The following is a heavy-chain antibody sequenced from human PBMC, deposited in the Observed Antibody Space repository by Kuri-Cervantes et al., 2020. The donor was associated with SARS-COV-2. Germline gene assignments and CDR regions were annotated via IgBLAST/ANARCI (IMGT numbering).Heavy chain of an antibody. Sequence: SETLSLTCTVSGGSISSYYWSWIRQPPGKGLEWIGEINHSGSTNYNPYLKSRVTISVDTSKNQFSLKLSSVTAADTAVYYCARLSPPKDAFDIWGQGTMVTVSS. D-gene: IGHD3-16*02. CDR3: ARLSPPKDAFDI. CDR1: GGSISSYY. CDR2: INHSGST. V-gene: IGHV4-34*01. J-gene: IGHJ3*02.